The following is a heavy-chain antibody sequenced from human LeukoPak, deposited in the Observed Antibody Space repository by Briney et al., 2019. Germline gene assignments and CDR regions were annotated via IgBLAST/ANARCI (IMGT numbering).Heavy chain of an antibody. Sequence: GGSLRLSCAASGFTFSSYGMHWVRQAPGKGLEWVAVIWYDGSNKYYADSVKGRFTISRDNSKNTLYLQMNSLRAEDTAVYYCARGPVGIAVAGRFDYWAQGTLVTVSS. J-gene: IGHJ4*02. CDR3: ARGPVGIAVAGRFDY. V-gene: IGHV3-33*01. D-gene: IGHD6-19*01. CDR1: GFTFSSYG. CDR2: IWYDGSNK.